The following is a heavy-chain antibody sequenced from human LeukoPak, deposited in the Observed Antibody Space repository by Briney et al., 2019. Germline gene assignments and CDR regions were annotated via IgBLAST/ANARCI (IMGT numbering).Heavy chain of an antibody. Sequence: SVKVSCKASGGTFSSYAISWVRQAPGQGLEWMGGIIPIFSTANYAQKFQGRVTITADESTTTAYMELSSLRTEDTAVYYCARQEVDWYCSSSSCPRAFDYWGQGTLVTVSS. CDR2: IIPIFSTA. CDR3: ARQEVDWYCSSSSCPRAFDY. J-gene: IGHJ4*02. D-gene: IGHD2-2*01. V-gene: IGHV1-69*13. CDR1: GGTFSSYA.